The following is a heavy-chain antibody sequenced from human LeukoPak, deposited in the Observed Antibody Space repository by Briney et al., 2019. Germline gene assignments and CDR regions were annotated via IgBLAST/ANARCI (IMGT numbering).Heavy chain of an antibody. D-gene: IGHD3-22*01. CDR2: IGYDGSNK. CDR3: AKDPSHYDSSGYPTLGY. Sequence: GGSLRLSCAASGFTFSSYGMHWVRQAPGQGLEWVAFIGYDGSNKYYADSVKGRFTISRDNSKNTLYLQMNSLRAEDTAVYYCAKDPSHYDSSGYPTLGYWGQGTLVTVSS. V-gene: IGHV3-30*02. CDR1: GFTFSSYG. J-gene: IGHJ4*02.